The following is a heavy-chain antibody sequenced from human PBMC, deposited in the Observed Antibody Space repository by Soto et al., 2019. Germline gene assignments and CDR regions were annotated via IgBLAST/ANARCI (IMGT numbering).Heavy chain of an antibody. V-gene: IGHV4-39*01. D-gene: IGHD3-16*01. CDR1: GGSISSSSYY. Sequence: QLQLQESGPGLVKPSETLSLTCTVSGGSISSSSYYWGWIRQPPGKGLEWIGSIYYSGSTYYNPSLKSRVTISVDTSKNQFSLKLSSVTAADTAVYYCARHLYQLYDYIWGSYSWYFDYWGQGTLVTVSS. CDR3: ARHLYQLYDYIWGSYSWYFDY. J-gene: IGHJ4*02. CDR2: IYYSGST.